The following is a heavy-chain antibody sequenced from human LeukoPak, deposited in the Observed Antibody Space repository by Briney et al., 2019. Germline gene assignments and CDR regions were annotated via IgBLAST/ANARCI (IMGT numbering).Heavy chain of an antibody. J-gene: IGHJ4*02. V-gene: IGHV1-46*01. CDR1: GYTFTSYY. CDR3: ARDYYDSSGYSDNFDY. Sequence: GASVKVSCKASGYTFTSYYMHWVRQAPGQGLEWMGIINPSGGSTSYAQKFQGRVTMTRDTSTSTVYMELSSLRSEDTAVYYCARDYYDSSGYSDNFDYWGQGTLVTVSS. D-gene: IGHD3-22*01. CDR2: INPSGGST.